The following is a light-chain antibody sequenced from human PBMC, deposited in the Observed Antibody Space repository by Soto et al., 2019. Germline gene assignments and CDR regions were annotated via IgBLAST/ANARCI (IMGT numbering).Light chain of an antibody. J-gene: IGKJ5*01. V-gene: IGKV3-11*01. CDR1: PSVTNF. CDR3: QQSFRSPIT. Sequence: EIVFTQSPATLSFSPGGRATLSCMASPSVTNFLAWYQQKPGQAPRLLIYGASSRASGIPDRFSGTVSGTELTITIRSLQPEDFETYDGQQSFRSPITFGQGTRLEIK. CDR2: GAS.